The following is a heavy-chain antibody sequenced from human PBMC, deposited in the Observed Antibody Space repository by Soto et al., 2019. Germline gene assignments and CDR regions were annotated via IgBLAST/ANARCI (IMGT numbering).Heavy chain of an antibody. CDR2: VSGSGGST. J-gene: IGHJ4*02. CDR1: GFTFSSYA. V-gene: IGHV3-23*01. CDR3: ARRGPGAYFDY. Sequence: EVQLLESGGGLVQPGGSLRLSCAASGFTFSSYAMRWVRQAPGKGLEWVSAVSGSGGSTYYADSVKGRFTISRDNSKNTLYLQRSSLRAEDTAVYFCARRGPGAYFDYWGEGTLVTVTP. D-gene: IGHD2-8*02.